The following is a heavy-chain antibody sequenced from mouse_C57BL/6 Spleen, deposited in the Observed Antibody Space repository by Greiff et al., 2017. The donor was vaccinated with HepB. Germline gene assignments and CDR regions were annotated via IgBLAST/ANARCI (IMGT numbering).Heavy chain of an antibody. CDR1: GYAFSSSW. CDR2: IYPGDGDT. CDR3: ARWGDAGYYFDY. Sequence: VKLMESGPELVKPGASVKISCKASGYAFSSSWMNWVKQRPGKGLEWIGRIYPGDGDTNYNGKFKGKATLTADKSSSTAYMQLSSLTSEDSAVYFCARWGDAGYYFDYWGQGTTLTVSS. J-gene: IGHJ2*01. V-gene: IGHV1-82*01. D-gene: IGHD3-3*01.